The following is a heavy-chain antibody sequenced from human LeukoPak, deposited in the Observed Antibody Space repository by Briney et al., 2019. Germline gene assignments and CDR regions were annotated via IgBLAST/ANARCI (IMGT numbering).Heavy chain of an antibody. V-gene: IGHV4-61*02. D-gene: IGHD2-2*01. CDR1: GGSISSGSYY. J-gene: IGHJ4*02. CDR2: IYTSGST. CDR3: ARERIPSRYQLLSGGYFDY. Sequence: SETLSLTCTVSGGSISSGSYYWRWIRQPAGKGLEWIGRIYTSGSTNYNPSLKSRVTISVDTSKNQFSLKLSSVTAADTAVYYCARERIPSRYQLLSGGYFDYWGQGTLVTVSS.